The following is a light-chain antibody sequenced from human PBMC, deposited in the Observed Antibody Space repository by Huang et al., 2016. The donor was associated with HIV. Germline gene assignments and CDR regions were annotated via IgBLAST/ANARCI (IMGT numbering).Light chain of an antibody. J-gene: IGKJ1*01. V-gene: IGKV1-9*01. CDR3: QQLNSFPRT. CDR1: QGISSY. Sequence: IQLTQSPSSLSASVGDRVTITCRASQGISSYLAWYQQKPGTAPKLLIYAASTLQSGVPSRFSGIGSGTDFTLTISSLQPEDFATYFCQQLNSFPRTFGQGTKVEIK. CDR2: AAS.